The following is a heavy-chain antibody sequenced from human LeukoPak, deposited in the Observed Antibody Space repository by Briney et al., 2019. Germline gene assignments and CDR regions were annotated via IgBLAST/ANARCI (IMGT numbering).Heavy chain of an antibody. CDR1: GGSLSPYW. V-gene: IGHV4-34*12. D-gene: IGHD3-16*01. J-gene: IGHJ6*02. Sequence: PSETLSLTCEVYGGSLSPYWWSWIRQPPGKGLEWIGEIFHSGNTKYNPSLESRVTISVDKSNHQFTLEMKSVTAADTAIYYCARDLGYYYGLDIWSRGTTVTVSS. CDR3: ARDLGYYYGLDI. CDR2: IFHSGNT.